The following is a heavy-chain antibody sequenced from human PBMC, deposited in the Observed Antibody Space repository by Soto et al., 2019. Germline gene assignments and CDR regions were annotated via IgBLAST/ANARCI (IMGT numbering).Heavy chain of an antibody. J-gene: IGHJ3*02. CDR2: INPNSGGT. CDR3: ARVAVPAAMGGGAFDI. Sequence: QVPLVQSGAEVKKPGASVKVSCKASGYTFTGYYMHWVRQAPGQGLEWMGWINPNSGGTNYAQKFQGRVTRTRDTSISTASMELSRLRSDDTAVYYCARVAVPAAMGGGAFDIWGQGTMVTVSS. CDR1: GYTFTGYY. D-gene: IGHD2-2*01. V-gene: IGHV1-2*02.